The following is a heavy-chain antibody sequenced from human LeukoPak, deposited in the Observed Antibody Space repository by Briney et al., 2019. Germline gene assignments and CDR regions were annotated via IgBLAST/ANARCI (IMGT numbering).Heavy chain of an antibody. CDR3: ARVKWELPTGAFDI. CDR1: GFTFSSYS. V-gene: IGHV3-21*01. CDR2: ISSSSYI. J-gene: IGHJ3*02. D-gene: IGHD1-26*01. Sequence: GGSLRLSCAASGFTFSSYSMNWVRQAPGKGLEWVSSISSSSYIYYADSVKGRFTISRDNAKNSLYLQMNSLRAEDTAVYYCARVKWELPTGAFDIWGQGTMVAVSS.